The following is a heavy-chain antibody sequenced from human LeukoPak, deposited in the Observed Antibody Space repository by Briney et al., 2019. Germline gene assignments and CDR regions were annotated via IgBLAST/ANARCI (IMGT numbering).Heavy chain of an antibody. CDR3: ASPYPGIAAAAYSYYYGMDV. Sequence: GGSLRLSCAASGFTFSSYSMNWVRQAPGKGLEWVSSISSSSSYIYYADSVKGRFTISRDNAKNSLYLQMNSLRAEDTAVYYCASPYPGIAAAAYSYYYGMDVWGQGSTVTVS. V-gene: IGHV3-21*01. J-gene: IGHJ6*02. CDR2: ISSSSSYI. CDR1: GFTFSSYS. D-gene: IGHD6-13*01.